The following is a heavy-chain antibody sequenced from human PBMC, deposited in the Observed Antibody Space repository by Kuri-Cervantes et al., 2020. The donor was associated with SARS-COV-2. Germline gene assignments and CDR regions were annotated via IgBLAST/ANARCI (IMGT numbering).Heavy chain of an antibody. CDR1: GYSFTSYW. J-gene: IGHJ4*02. V-gene: IGHV5-10-1*01. D-gene: IGHD5-24*01. CDR2: IDPSDSYT. Sequence: GESLKISCKGSGYSFTSYWISWVRQMPGKGLEWMGTIDPSDSYTSDSPSFQGHVTISSDKSISTAYLQWSSLKASDTAMYYCARLGRDGYNYRPDYWGQRTPVTVSS. CDR3: ARLGRDGYNYRPDY.